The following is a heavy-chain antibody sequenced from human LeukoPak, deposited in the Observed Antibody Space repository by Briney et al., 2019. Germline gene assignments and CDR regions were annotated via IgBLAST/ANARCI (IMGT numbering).Heavy chain of an antibody. D-gene: IGHD5-18*01. CDR2: INSDGSST. V-gene: IGHV3-74*01. Sequence: GGSLRLSCAASGFTFSSYWMHWVPHPPGKGLVWVSRINSDGSSTSYADSVKGRFTISRDNAKNTLYLQMNSLRAEDTAVYYCARGRIQLWKFYYYYGMDVWGQGTTVTVSS. CDR1: GFTFSSYW. CDR3: ARGRIQLWKFYYYYGMDV. J-gene: IGHJ6*02.